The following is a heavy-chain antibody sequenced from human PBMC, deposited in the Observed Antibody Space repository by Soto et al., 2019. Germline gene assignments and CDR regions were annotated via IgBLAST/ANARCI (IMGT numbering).Heavy chain of an antibody. D-gene: IGHD1-1*01. Sequence: GGSLRLSCAASGFTFSAYSMNWVRQAPGKGLEWVSSISSTSGYISYADSVKGRFTISRDNARNSLYLQMNSLRAEDTAVYYCAREALSTVTPSWCQGILVTVSS. J-gene: IGHJ5*02. CDR3: AREALSTVTPS. V-gene: IGHV3-21*01. CDR2: ISSTSGYI. CDR1: GFTFSAYS.